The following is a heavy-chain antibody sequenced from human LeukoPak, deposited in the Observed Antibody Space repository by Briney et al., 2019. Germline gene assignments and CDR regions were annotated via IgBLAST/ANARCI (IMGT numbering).Heavy chain of an antibody. CDR3: AKEVVSYCSSTSCYGDAFDI. CDR1: GGSISSGSYY. Sequence: SETLSLTCTVSGGSISSGSYYWSWIRQPAGKGLEWIGRIYTSGSTNYNPSLKSRVTISVDTSKNQFSLKLTSVTAADTAVYYCAKEVVSYCSSTSCYGDAFDIWGQGTMVTVSS. CDR2: IYTSGST. V-gene: IGHV4-61*02. D-gene: IGHD2-2*01. J-gene: IGHJ3*02.